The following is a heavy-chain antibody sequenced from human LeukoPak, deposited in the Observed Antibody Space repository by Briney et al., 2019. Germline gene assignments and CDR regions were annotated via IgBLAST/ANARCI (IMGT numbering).Heavy chain of an antibody. J-gene: IGHJ6*02. D-gene: IGHD3-3*01. V-gene: IGHV4-31*03. CDR3: ARQDSFSYYYGMDV. Sequence: PSQTLSLTCTVSGGSISSGGYYWSWIRQHPGKGLEWIGYIYYSGSTYYNPSLKSRVTISVDTSKNQFSLKLSSVTAAGTAVYYCARQDSFSYYYGMDVWGQGTTVTVSS. CDR1: GGSISSGGYY. CDR2: IYYSGST.